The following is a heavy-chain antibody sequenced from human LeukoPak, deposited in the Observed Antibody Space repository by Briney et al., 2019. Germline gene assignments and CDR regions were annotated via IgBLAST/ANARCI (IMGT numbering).Heavy chain of an antibody. CDR3: ARMYSRGWYSGY. CDR2: INPNSGGT. J-gene: IGHJ4*02. CDR1: VYTFTGYY. D-gene: IGHD6-19*01. Sequence: GASVTVSRKAFVYTFTGYYMHWVRQAPGQGLEWMGWINPNSGGTNYAQKFQGRVTMTRDTSISTAYMELRRLRSDDTAVYYCARMYSRGWYSGYWGQGTLVTVSS. V-gene: IGHV1-2*02.